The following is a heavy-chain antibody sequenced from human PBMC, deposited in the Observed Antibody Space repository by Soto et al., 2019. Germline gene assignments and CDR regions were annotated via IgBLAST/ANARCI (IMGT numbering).Heavy chain of an antibody. J-gene: IGHJ6*03. D-gene: IGHD5-12*01. CDR2: ISYDGSNK. CDR1: GFTFSSYG. V-gene: IGHV3-30*18. Sequence: QVQLVESGGGVVQPGRSLRLSCAASGFTFSSYGMHWVRQAPGKGLEWVAVISYDGSNKYYADSVKGRFTISRDNSKNTLYLQMNSLRAEDTAVYYCAQDVGGSGYDPHYYYYYMDVWGKGTTVTVSS. CDR3: AQDVGGSGYDPHYYYYYMDV.